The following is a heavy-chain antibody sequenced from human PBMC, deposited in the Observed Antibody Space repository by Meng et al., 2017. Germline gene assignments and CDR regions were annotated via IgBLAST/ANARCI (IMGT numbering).Heavy chain of an antibody. Sequence: GGSLRLSCVASGFTFSSYGMHWVRQAPGKGLEWVAVIWYDGSNKYYADSVKGRFTISRDNSKNTLYLQMNSLRAEDTAVYYCASEVQNSSGWYPLNYYYYYGMDVWGQGTTVTVSS. CDR2: IWYDGSNK. V-gene: IGHV3-33*08. CDR1: GFTFSSYG. CDR3: ASEVQNSSGWYPLNYYYYYGMDV. D-gene: IGHD6-19*01. J-gene: IGHJ6*02.